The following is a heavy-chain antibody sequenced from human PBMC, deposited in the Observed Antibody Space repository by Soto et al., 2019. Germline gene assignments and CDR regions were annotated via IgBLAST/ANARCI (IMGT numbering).Heavy chain of an antibody. V-gene: IGHV1-69*01. CDR3: ARGGHDYGSGSDYYGMDV. CDR1: GGTFSSYA. CDR2: IIPIFGTA. D-gene: IGHD3-10*01. J-gene: IGHJ6*02. Sequence: QVQLVQSGAEVKKPGSSVKVSCKASGGTFSSYAISWVRQAPGQGLEWMGGIIPIFGTANYAQKFQGRVTITADEATITAYKEMSRVRTEQTAVYYCARGGHDYGSGSDYYGMDVWGQGTTVTVSS.